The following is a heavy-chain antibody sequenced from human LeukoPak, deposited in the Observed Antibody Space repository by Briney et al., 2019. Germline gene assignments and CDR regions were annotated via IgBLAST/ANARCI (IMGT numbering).Heavy chain of an antibody. V-gene: IGHV3-74*01. CDR2: INTDGSTT. CDR1: GFTFSNDW. D-gene: IGHD3-16*01. J-gene: IGHJ4*02. Sequence: PGGSLRLSCAASGFTFSNDWMHWVRQAPGKGLVWVSRINTDGSTTTYADSVKGRFTISRDNAKNSVVLQMNSLRAEDTAVYYCTRERRGSYYAFESWGQGTLVSVSS. CDR3: TRERRGSYYAFES.